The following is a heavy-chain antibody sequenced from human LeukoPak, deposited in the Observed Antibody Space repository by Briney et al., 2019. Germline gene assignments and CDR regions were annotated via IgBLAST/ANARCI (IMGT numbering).Heavy chain of an antibody. Sequence: GGSLRLSCAASGFTFSSYAMSWVRQAPGKGLEWVSGIGGTGIRTYYADSVKGRFTISRDNSKNALYLQMNSLRVEDTAVYYCAGGVVATILSLDYWGRGTLVTVSS. V-gene: IGHV3-23*01. J-gene: IGHJ4*02. CDR1: GFTFSSYA. D-gene: IGHD5-12*01. CDR2: IGGTGIRT. CDR3: AGGVVATILSLDY.